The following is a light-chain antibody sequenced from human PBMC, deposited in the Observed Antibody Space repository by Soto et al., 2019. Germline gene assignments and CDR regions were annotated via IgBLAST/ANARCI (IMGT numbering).Light chain of an antibody. CDR3: QQYSKWPIT. J-gene: IGKJ5*01. CDR2: GVS. CDR1: HSVSSN. Sequence: EVVMTQSPATLSVSPGESATLSCRASHSVSSNLAWYQERPGQAPRLLIFGVSTRATGVPARFSGSGSGTYFTLTIDNLQSEDYAVYYCQQYSKWPITFGQGTRLEIK. V-gene: IGKV3-15*01.